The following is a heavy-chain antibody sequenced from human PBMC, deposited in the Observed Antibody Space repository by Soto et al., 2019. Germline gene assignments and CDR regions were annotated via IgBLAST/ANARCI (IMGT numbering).Heavy chain of an antibody. CDR1: GGSFSGYY. D-gene: IGHD3-10*01. CDR2: INHSGST. J-gene: IGHJ6*02. Sequence: SETLSLTCAVYGGSFSGYYWSWIRQPPGKGLEWIGEINHSGSTNYNPSLKSRATISVDTSKDQFSLKLSSVTAADTAVYYCARGLVVRLWFGELLPYYYGMDVWGQGTTVTVSS. CDR3: ARGLVVRLWFGELLPYYYGMDV. V-gene: IGHV4-34*01.